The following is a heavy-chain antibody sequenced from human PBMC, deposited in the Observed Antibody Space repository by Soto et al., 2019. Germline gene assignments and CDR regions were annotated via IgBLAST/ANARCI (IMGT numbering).Heavy chain of an antibody. CDR2: ISGSGGST. Sequence: GGSLRLSCAASGFTFSSYAMSWVRQAPGKGLEWVSAISGSGGSTYYADSVKGRFTISRDNSKNTLYLQMNSLRAEDTAVYYCAKDRIAVADTLPLDAFDIWGQGTMVTVSS. D-gene: IGHD6-19*01. CDR3: AKDRIAVADTLPLDAFDI. J-gene: IGHJ3*02. V-gene: IGHV3-23*01. CDR1: GFTFSSYA.